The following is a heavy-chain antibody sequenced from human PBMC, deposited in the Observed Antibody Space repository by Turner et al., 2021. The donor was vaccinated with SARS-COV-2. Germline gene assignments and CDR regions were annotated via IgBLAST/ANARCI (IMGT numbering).Heavy chain of an antibody. J-gene: IGHJ4*02. CDR3: AKAGFGYSSGWGYFDY. CDR1: GFTFSRYG. Sequence: QVQLVASGGGVLQPGRSLRLSCAASGFTFSRYGMHWVRQAPGKEVEWVAVIWYDGSNKYYADSVKGRFTISRDNSKNTLYLQMNSRRAEDTAVDYCAKAGFGYSSGWGYFDYWGQGTLVTVSS. D-gene: IGHD6-19*01. CDR2: IWYDGSNK. V-gene: IGHV3-33*06.